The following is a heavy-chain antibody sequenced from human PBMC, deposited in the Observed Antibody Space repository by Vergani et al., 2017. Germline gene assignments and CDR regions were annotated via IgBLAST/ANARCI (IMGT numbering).Heavy chain of an antibody. CDR3: ARGPGGSDSGYYYYYYMYV. D-gene: IGHD1-26*01. CDR1: GFTFSSYS. V-gene: IGHV3-21*01. Sequence: EVQLVESGGGLVKPGGSLRLSCAASGFTFSSYSMNWVRQAPGKGLELVSSISSSSSYIYYADSVKGRFTISRDNAKNSLYLQMNSLSAEDTAVYYCARGPGGSDSGYYYYYYMYVWGKGTTVTVSS. J-gene: IGHJ6*03. CDR2: ISSSSSYI.